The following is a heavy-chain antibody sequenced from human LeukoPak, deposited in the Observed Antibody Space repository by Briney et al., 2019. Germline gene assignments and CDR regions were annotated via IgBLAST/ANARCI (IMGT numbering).Heavy chain of an antibody. V-gene: IGHV4-4*07. CDR3: ARAREGGSSWYYYYYYYMDV. J-gene: IGHJ6*03. Sequence: SETLSLTCTVPGGSISSYYWSWIRQPAGKGLEWIGRIYTSGSTNYNPSLKSRVTMSVDTSKNQFSLKLSSVTAADTAVYYCARAREGGSSWYYYYYYYMDVWGKGTTVTVSS. CDR1: GGSISSYY. D-gene: IGHD6-13*01. CDR2: IYTSGST.